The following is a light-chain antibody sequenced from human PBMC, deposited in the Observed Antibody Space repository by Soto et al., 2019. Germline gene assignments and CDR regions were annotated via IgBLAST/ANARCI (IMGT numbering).Light chain of an antibody. CDR3: QQYGSSPGLFT. J-gene: IGKJ3*01. V-gene: IGKV3-20*01. Sequence: EIVLTQSPGTLSLSPGERATLSCRASQSVSSSYLAWYQQKPGQAPRLLIYGASSRATGIPDRFSGSGSGTDCTLSISRLEPEDFAVYYCQQYGSSPGLFTFGPGTKVDIK. CDR2: GAS. CDR1: QSVSSSY.